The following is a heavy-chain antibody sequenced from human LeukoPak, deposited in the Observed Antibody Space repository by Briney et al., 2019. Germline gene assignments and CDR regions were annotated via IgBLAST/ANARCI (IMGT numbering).Heavy chain of an antibody. D-gene: IGHD1-26*01. J-gene: IGHJ6*02. CDR3: ARDRSGSYSLYYYGMDV. Sequence: GGSLRLSCAASGFTFSSYAMHWVRQAPGKGLEWVAVISYDGSNKYYADSVKGRFTISRDNSKNTLYLQMNSLRAEDTAVYYCARDRSGSYSLYYYGMDVWGQGTTVTVSS. CDR2: ISYDGSNK. CDR1: GFTFSSYA. V-gene: IGHV3-30-3*01.